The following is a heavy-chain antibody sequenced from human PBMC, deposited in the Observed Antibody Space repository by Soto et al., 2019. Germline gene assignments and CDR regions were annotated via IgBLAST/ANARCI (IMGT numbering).Heavy chain of an antibody. CDR3: ARDRVPYYDFWSGYFYYYYYYYMDV. J-gene: IGHJ6*03. D-gene: IGHD3-3*01. V-gene: IGHV3-48*01. CDR1: GFTFSSYS. Sequence: PGGSLRLSCAASGFTFSSYSMNWVRQAPGKGLEWVSYISSSSSTIYYADSVKGRFTISRDNAKNSLYLQMNSLRAEDTAVYYCARDRVPYYDFWSGYFYYYYYYYMDVWGKGTTVTVSS. CDR2: ISSSSSTI.